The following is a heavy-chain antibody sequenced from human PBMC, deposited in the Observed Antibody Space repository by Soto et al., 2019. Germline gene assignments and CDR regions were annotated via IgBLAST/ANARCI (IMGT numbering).Heavy chain of an antibody. CDR1: GGSISSYY. CDR3: ARSYYGDYVPYYYYMDV. D-gene: IGHD4-17*01. V-gene: IGHV4-59*01. J-gene: IGHJ6*03. CDR2: IYYSGST. Sequence: SETLSLTCTVSGGSISSYYWSWIRQPPGKGLEWIGYIYYSGSTNYNPSLKSRVTISVDTSKNQFSLKLSSVTAADTAVYYCARSYYGDYVPYYYYMDVWGKGTTVTVS.